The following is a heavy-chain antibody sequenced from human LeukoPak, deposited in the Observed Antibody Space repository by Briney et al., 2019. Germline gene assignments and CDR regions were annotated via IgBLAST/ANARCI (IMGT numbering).Heavy chain of an antibody. Sequence: GGSLRLSCAVSGFTFRSYWMSWVRQAPGKGLEWVSAINTSGGSTYYADSVKGRFTISRDNSKNTLYLQMNSLRAEDTAVYYCAKDPGVTTPLDYWGQGTLVTVSS. CDR1: GFTFRSYW. CDR3: AKDPGVTTPLDY. V-gene: IGHV3-23*01. CDR2: INTSGGST. D-gene: IGHD4-17*01. J-gene: IGHJ4*02.